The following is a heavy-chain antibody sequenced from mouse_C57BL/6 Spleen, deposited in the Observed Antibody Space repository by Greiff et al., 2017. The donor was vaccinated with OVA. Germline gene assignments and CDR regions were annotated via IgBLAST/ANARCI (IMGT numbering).Heavy chain of an antibody. J-gene: IGHJ4*01. V-gene: IGHV1-69*01. CDR3: ARGCCSSLYYYAMDY. Sequence: QVQLQQPGAELVMPGASVKLSCKASGYTFTSYWMHWVKQRPGQGLEWIGEIDPSDSYTNYNQKFKGKSTLTADKSSSTAYMQLSSLTSEDSAVYSCARGCCSSLYYYAMDYWGQGTSVTVSS. D-gene: IGHD1-1*01. CDR1: GYTFTSYW. CDR2: IDPSDSYT.